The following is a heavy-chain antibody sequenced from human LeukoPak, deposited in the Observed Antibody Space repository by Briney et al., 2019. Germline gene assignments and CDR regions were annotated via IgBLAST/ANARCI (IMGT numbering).Heavy chain of an antibody. D-gene: IGHD1-26*01. CDR2: ISSSSSYI. J-gene: IGHJ4*02. CDR1: GFTFSSYS. CDR3: ARDSTIVGATTSDY. V-gene: IGHV3-21*01. Sequence: GGSLRLSCAASGFTFSSYSMNWGRQAPGKGLEWVSSISSSSSYIYYADSVKGRFTISRDNAKNSLYLQMNSLRAEDTAVYYCARDSTIVGATTSDYWGQGTLVTVSS.